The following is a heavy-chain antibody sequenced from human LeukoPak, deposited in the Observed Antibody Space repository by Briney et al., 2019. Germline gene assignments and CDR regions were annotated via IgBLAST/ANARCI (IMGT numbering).Heavy chain of an antibody. J-gene: IGHJ6*03. CDR2: INHSGST. Sequence: PSETLSLTCAVYGGSFSGYYWSWIRQPPGKGLERIGEINHSGSTNCNPSLKSRVTISVDTSKNQFSLKLSSVTAADTAVYYCARVSIAARQDYYYYYMDVWGKGTTVTVSS. V-gene: IGHV4-34*01. D-gene: IGHD6-6*01. CDR3: ARVSIAARQDYYYYYMDV. CDR1: GGSFSGYY.